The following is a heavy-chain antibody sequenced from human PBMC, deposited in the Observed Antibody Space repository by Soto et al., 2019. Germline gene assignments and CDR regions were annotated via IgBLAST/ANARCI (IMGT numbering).Heavy chain of an antibody. Sequence: QVQLVESGGGVVQPGRSLRLSCAASGFTFSSYGMHWVRQAPGKGLEWVAVISYDGSNKYYADSVKGRFTISRDNSKNTLYLQMNSLRAEDTGVYYCAKGPSGWYFDYWGQGTLVTVSS. V-gene: IGHV3-30*18. D-gene: IGHD6-19*01. CDR1: GFTFSSYG. J-gene: IGHJ4*02. CDR2: ISYDGSNK. CDR3: AKGPSGWYFDY.